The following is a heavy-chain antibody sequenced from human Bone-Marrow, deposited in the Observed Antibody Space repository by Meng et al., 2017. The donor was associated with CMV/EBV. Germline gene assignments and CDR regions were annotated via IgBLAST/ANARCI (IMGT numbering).Heavy chain of an antibody. CDR3: ARGQDSSGWHPAGCWFDP. CDR2: IDHSGST. D-gene: IGHD6-19*01. Sequence: GSFSGYYWSWLRQPPGKGLEWIGEIDHSGSTNYNPPLKRRVTISVDTSKNQFSLKLSSVTAADTAVYYCARGQDSSGWHPAGCWFDPWGQGTLVTVSS. V-gene: IGHV4-34*01. CDR1: GSFSGYY. J-gene: IGHJ5*02.